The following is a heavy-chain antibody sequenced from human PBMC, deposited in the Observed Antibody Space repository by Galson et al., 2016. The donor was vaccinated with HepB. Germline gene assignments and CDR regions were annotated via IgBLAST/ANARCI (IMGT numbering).Heavy chain of an antibody. CDR3: TRDGSGWSSN. V-gene: IGHV3-7*03. CDR2: TRQDGGEN. Sequence: SLRLSCAASGFTFSNNWMGWVRQGPGKGLEWVANTRQDGGENYYLDSVKGRFTISRDNAKNSLYLEMHSLRAEDTAVYYCTRDGSGWSSNWGQGTLVTVSS. J-gene: IGHJ4*02. D-gene: IGHD6-19*01. CDR1: GFTFSNNW.